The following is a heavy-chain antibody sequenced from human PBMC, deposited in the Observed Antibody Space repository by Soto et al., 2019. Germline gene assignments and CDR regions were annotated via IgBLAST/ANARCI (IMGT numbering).Heavy chain of an antibody. CDR1: GFTFSSYW. CDR2: IKQDGSEK. CDR3: ARVRGSGHNTVRFDP. Sequence: GGSLRLSCAASGFTFSSYWMSWVRQAPGKGLEWVANIKQDGSEKYYVDSVKGRFTISRDNAKNSLYLQMNSLRAEDTAVYYCARVRGSGHNTVRFDPWGHGTLVTVSS. J-gene: IGHJ5*02. D-gene: IGHD3-3*01. V-gene: IGHV3-7*01.